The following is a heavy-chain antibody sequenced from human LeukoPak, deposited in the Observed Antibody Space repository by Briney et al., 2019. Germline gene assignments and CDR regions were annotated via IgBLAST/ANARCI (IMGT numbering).Heavy chain of an antibody. V-gene: IGHV4-59*01. J-gene: IGHJ3*02. Sequence: SETLSLTCTVSGGSISSYYWSWIRQPPGKGLEWIGYIYYSGSTNYNLSLKSRVTISVDTSKNQFSLKLSSVTAADTAVYYCARGFGGSYSGDFDIWGQGTMVTVSS. CDR2: IYYSGST. CDR1: GGSISSYY. CDR3: ARGFGGSYSGDFDI. D-gene: IGHD1-26*01.